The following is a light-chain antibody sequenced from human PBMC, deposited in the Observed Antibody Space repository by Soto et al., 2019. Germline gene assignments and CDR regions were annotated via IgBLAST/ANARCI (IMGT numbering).Light chain of an antibody. CDR3: SSYTSSSTPCV. CDR1: SSDVGGYNY. CDR2: DVS. Sequence: VLTQPASVSGSPGQSITISCTGTSSDVGGYNYVSWYQQHPGKAPKLMIYDVSNRPSGVSNRFSGSKSGNTASLTISGLQAEDEADYYCSSYTSSSTPCVFGTGTKLTVL. V-gene: IGLV2-14*01. J-gene: IGLJ1*01.